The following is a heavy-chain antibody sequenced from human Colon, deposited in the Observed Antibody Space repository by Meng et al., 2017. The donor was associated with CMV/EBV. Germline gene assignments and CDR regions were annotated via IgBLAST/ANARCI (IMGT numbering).Heavy chain of an antibody. Sequence: HVQLVQSGAEVKGPGASVLVSCRSSGYTFTSYGINWVRQAPGQGLEWMGWISGSTGYTNRAQKFQGRVTMTTDTSTSTAYLALTSLTSNDTAVYYCARGRPNWSGVLDYWGQGTLVTVSS. CDR1: GYTFTSYG. D-gene: IGHD1-1*01. CDR3: ARGRPNWSGVLDY. CDR2: ISGSTGYT. J-gene: IGHJ4*02. V-gene: IGHV1-18*01.